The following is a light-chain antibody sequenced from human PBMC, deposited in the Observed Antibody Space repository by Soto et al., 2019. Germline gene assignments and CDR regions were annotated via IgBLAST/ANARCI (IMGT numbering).Light chain of an antibody. Sequence: QSALTQPPSASGSPGQSVTISCTGTSSDVGGYNYVSWYQQHPGKAPKLMIYEVSKRPSGVPDRFSGSKSGNTASLTVSGLQAEDEADYYCSSCAGTNKVVFGGGTKVTVL. V-gene: IGLV2-8*01. CDR3: SSCAGTNKVV. CDR1: SSDVGGYNY. J-gene: IGLJ3*02. CDR2: EVS.